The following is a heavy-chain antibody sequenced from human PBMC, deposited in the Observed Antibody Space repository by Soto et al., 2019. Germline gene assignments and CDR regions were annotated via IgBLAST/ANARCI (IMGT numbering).Heavy chain of an antibody. V-gene: IGHV4-34*01. Sequence: QVQLQQWGAGLLKPSETLSLTCAVYGGSFSGYYWSWIRQPPGKGLEWIGEINHSGSTNYNPSLKSRVTISVDTSKNQFSLKLSSVTAAATAVYYCARGSTKINPTTYYYDSSGRPHPLFDYWGQGTLVTVSS. J-gene: IGHJ4*02. CDR2: INHSGST. CDR1: GGSFSGYY. CDR3: ARGSTKINPTTYYYDSSGRPHPLFDY. D-gene: IGHD3-22*01.